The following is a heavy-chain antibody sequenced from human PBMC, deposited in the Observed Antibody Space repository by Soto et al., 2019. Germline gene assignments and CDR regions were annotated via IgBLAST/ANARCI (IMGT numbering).Heavy chain of an antibody. J-gene: IGHJ6*03. CDR3: ARGWLSGRLYYFYLDV. V-gene: IGHV4-39*01. D-gene: IGHD6-19*01. CDR1: GGSISSSVYY. Sequence: SETLSLTCTVSGGSISSSVYYWGWMRQPPGKGLEWIGSVYFGGGTYQNPSLKSRVTISVDTSKKWFSLRLSSVSAADTAVYYRARGWLSGRLYYFYLDVWGKGTKVTVSS. CDR2: VYFGGGT.